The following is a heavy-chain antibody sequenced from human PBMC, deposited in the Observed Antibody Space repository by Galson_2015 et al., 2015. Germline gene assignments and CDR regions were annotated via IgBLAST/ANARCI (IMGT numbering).Heavy chain of an antibody. J-gene: IGHJ3*02. Sequence: ETLSLTCAVSGGSISSYYWSWIRPPPGKGLEWIGYIYDSGSTNYSPSLKSRATISIDTSKNQFSLKLTSVTAADTAVYYCATWDGAFDIWGQGTMVTVSS. D-gene: IGHD1-26*01. V-gene: IGHV4-59*01. CDR1: GGSISSYY. CDR3: ATWDGAFDI. CDR2: IYDSGST.